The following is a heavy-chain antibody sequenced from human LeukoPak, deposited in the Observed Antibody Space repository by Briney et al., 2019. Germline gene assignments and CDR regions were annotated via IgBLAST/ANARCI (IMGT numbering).Heavy chain of an antibody. Sequence: PGGSLRLSCAASGFTFSSYSMNWVRQAPGKGLEWVSSISSSSSYIYYADSVKGRFTISRDNAKNSLYLQMNSLRAEDTAVYYCAKDREPYDFWSGYYDYWGQGTLVTVSS. V-gene: IGHV3-21*01. D-gene: IGHD3-3*01. CDR2: ISSSSSYI. CDR3: AKDREPYDFWSGYYDY. CDR1: GFTFSSYS. J-gene: IGHJ4*02.